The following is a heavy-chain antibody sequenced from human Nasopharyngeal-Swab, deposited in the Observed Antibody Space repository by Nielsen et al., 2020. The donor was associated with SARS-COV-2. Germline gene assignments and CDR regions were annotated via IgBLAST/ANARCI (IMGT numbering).Heavy chain of an antibody. CDR3: ARDPKTIGVGFYPNEVYFDY. CDR2: INPNSGGT. CDR1: GYTFTGYY. V-gene: IGHV1-2*04. Sequence: ASVKVSCKASGYTFTGYYMHWVRQAPGQGLEWVGWINPNSGGTNYAQKFQGWVTMTRDTSINTAYMELSRLRSDDTAVYFCARDPKTIGVGFYPNEVYFDYWGQGTLVTVSS. D-gene: IGHD2-15*01. J-gene: IGHJ4*02.